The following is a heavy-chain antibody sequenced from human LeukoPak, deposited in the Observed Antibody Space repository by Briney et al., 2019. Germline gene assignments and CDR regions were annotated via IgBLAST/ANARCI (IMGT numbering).Heavy chain of an antibody. CDR2: MNSDGTTT. D-gene: IGHD3-10*01. CDR3: ARGRGPYGWFDP. J-gene: IGHJ5*02. CDR1: GFSSSDYW. Sequence: GGSLRLSCAASGFSSSDYWMHWVRHAPGKGLVWVSRMNSDGTTTNYADSVKGRFTISRDNAKNTLYLQMNSQRAEDTAVYYCARGRGPYGWFDPRGQGTLVTVSS. V-gene: IGHV3-74*01.